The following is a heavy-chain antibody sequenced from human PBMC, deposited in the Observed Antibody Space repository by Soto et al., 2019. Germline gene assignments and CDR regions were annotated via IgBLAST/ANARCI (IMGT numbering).Heavy chain of an antibody. Sequence: QVQLVQSGAEVKKPGSSVKVSCKASGGTFSSYTISWVRQAPEQGLEWMGRIIPILGIANYAQKFQGRVSITADKSTSTAYMELSSLRSEDTAVYYRARDLGAGSSSWYDYWGQGTLVTVSS. D-gene: IGHD6-13*01. CDR1: GGTFSSYT. CDR2: IIPILGIA. V-gene: IGHV1-69*08. CDR3: ARDLGAGSSSWYDY. J-gene: IGHJ4*02.